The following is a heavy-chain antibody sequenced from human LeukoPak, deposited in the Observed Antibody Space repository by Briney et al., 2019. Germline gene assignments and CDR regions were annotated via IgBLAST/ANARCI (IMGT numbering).Heavy chain of an antibody. Sequence: GGPLRLSCAASGFALRNAWMRWVRQATGKGLEWVGRIKSKSDGGTTDYAAPVKGRFTISRDDSKNTLYLQMNSLKTEDTAVYYCTTETMVRGVNNPTYYYYGMDVWGQGTTVTVSS. CDR1: GFALRNAW. V-gene: IGHV3-15*01. CDR3: TTETMVRGVNNPTYYYYGMDV. CDR2: IKSKSDGGTT. D-gene: IGHD3-10*01. J-gene: IGHJ6*02.